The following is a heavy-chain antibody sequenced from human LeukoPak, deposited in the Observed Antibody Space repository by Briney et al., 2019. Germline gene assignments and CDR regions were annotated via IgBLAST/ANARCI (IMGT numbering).Heavy chain of an antibody. Sequence: GSLRLSCAASGFTFSSYAMSWVRQAPGKGLEWVSAISGSGGSTYYADSVKGRFTISRDNSKNTLYLQMNSLRAEDTAVYYCARVEDYDILTGFDYWGQGTLVTVSS. CDR2: ISGSGGST. D-gene: IGHD3-9*01. J-gene: IGHJ4*02. V-gene: IGHV3-23*01. CDR3: ARVEDYDILTGFDY. CDR1: GFTFSSYA.